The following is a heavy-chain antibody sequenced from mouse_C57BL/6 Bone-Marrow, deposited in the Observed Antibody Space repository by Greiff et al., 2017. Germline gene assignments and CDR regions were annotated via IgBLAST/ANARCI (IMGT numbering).Heavy chain of an antibody. CDR2: IYPGDGDT. Sequence: QVQLQQSGPELVKPGASVKISCKASGYAFSSSWLHWVKQRPGKGLEWIGRIYPGDGDTNYNGKFKGKATLTADKSSSTAYMQLSSLTSENSAVYFCARWGYDAWFAYWGQGTLVTVSA. J-gene: IGHJ3*01. CDR1: GYAFSSSW. D-gene: IGHD2-2*01. V-gene: IGHV1-82*01. CDR3: ARWGYDAWFAY.